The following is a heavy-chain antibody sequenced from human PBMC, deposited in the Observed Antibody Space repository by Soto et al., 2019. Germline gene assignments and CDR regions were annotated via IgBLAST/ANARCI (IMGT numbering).Heavy chain of an antibody. J-gene: IGHJ4*02. Sequence: QVQLVESGGGVVQPGRSLRLSCAASGFTFSSYAMHWVRQAQGKGLEWVAVISYDGSNKYYADSVKGRFTISRDNSKNTLYLQMNSLRAEDTAVYYCARGAYSLFDYWGQGTLVTVSS. CDR2: ISYDGSNK. D-gene: IGHD4-4*01. CDR1: GFTFSSYA. CDR3: ARGAYSLFDY. V-gene: IGHV3-30-3*01.